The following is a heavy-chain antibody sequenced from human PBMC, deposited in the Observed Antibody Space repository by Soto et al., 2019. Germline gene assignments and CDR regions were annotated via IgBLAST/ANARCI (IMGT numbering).Heavy chain of an antibody. Sequence: GGSLRLSCAASGFTFSNYVMSWVRQAPGKGLEWASAMSGSGGSTYYADSVKGRFTISRDNSKNTLYLQMNSLRAEDTAVYYCAKEHTSAFAVHYMDVWGKGTTVTVSS. CDR3: AKEHTSAFAVHYMDV. CDR2: MSGSGGST. CDR1: GFTFSNYV. J-gene: IGHJ6*03. D-gene: IGHD3-10*02. V-gene: IGHV3-23*01.